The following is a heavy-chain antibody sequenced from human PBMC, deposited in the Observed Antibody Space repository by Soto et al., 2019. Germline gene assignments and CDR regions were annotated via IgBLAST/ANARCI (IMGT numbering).Heavy chain of an antibody. V-gene: IGHV1-69*13. CDR2: IIPIFGTA. Sequence: ASVKVSCKASGGTFSSYAISWVRQAPGQGLEWMGGIIPIFGTANYAQKFQGRVTITADESTSTAYMELSSLRSEDTAVYYCARDRRYSSSWFYYYYYGMDVWGQGTTVTVSS. CDR1: GGTFSSYA. CDR3: ARDRRYSSSWFYYYYYGMDV. D-gene: IGHD6-6*01. J-gene: IGHJ6*02.